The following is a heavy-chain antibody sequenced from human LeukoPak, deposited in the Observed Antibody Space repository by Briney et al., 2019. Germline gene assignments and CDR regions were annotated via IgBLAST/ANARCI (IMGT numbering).Heavy chain of an antibody. CDR2: IYYSGST. CDR3: ARADGYSSSWYFDY. D-gene: IGHD6-13*01. V-gene: IGHV4-59*12. CDR1: GGSISSYY. Sequence: SETLSLTCTVSGGSISSYYWSWIRQPPGKGLEWIGYIYYSGSTYYNPSLKSRVTISVDTSKNQFSLKLSSVTAADTAVYYCARADGYSSSWYFDYWGQGTLVTVSS. J-gene: IGHJ4*02.